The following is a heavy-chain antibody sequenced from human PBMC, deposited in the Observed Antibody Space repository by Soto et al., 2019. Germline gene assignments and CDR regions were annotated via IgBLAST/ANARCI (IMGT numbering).Heavy chain of an antibody. CDR2: IYSGGST. Sequence: GSLRLSCAASGFTVSSNYMSWVRQAPGKGLEWVSVIYSGGSTYYADSVKGRFTISRDNSKNTLYLQMNSLRAEDTAVYYCASHWFGELLDDFDCWGQGTLVTVSS. D-gene: IGHD3-10*01. V-gene: IGHV3-53*01. CDR1: GFTVSSNY. J-gene: IGHJ4*02. CDR3: ASHWFGELLDDFDC.